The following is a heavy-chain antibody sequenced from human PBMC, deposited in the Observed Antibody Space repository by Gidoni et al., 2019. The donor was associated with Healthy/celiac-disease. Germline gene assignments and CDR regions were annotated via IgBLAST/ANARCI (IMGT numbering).Heavy chain of an antibody. J-gene: IGHJ5*02. D-gene: IGHD4-4*01. Sequence: QVQLQESGPGLVKPSQTLSLTCTVSGGSISSGDYYWSWIRQHPGKGLEWIGYIYYSGSTYYNPSLKSRVTISVDTSKNQFSLKLSSVTAADTAVYYCARGFHTVTAGADWFDPWGQGTLVTVSS. CDR1: GGSISSGDYY. V-gene: IGHV4-30-4*01. CDR2: IYYSGST. CDR3: ARGFHTVTAGADWFDP.